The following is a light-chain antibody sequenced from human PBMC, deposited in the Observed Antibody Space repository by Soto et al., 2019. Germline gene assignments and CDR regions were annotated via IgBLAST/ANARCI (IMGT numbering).Light chain of an antibody. CDR1: QNINTW. V-gene: IGKV1-5*01. CDR3: QQYNSYWYT. Sequence: DIQMTQSPSTLSASVGDAVIITCRASQNINTWLAWYQQKPGKAPNLLIYDASNLQSGVPFRFSGSGSGTEFTLTISSLQPDDFATYYCQQYNSYWYTFGQGTRLEIK. CDR2: DAS. J-gene: IGKJ2*01.